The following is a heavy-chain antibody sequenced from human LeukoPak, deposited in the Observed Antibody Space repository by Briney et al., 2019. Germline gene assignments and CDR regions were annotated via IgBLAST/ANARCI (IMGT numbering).Heavy chain of an antibody. D-gene: IGHD1-1*01. CDR2: IKHDGSEE. CDR3: ARAWNDAGDY. Sequence: GGTLRLSCAASGFTFSTYWMSWVRQAPGKGLEWVANIKHDGSEEYYVDSVKGRFTISRDDSKNSLYLQMNSLKTEDTAVYYCARAWNDAGDYWGQGTLVTVSS. J-gene: IGHJ4*02. V-gene: IGHV3-7*03. CDR1: GFTFSTYW.